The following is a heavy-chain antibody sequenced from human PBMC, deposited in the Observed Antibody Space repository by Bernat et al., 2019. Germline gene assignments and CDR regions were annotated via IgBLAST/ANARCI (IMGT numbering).Heavy chain of an antibody. V-gene: IGHV3-74*01. CDR1: GFTFSNYW. J-gene: IGHJ5*02. CDR2: ISSDGSTT. Sequence: SCAASGFTFSNYWMHWVRQAPGNGLVWVSRISSDGSTTSYADSVKGRFNISRENAKNTLFLQMNRMSAEDTEVYVWARERADIPYNVCDPWGQGTRV. CDR3: ARERADIPYNVCDP. D-gene: IGHD5-12*01.